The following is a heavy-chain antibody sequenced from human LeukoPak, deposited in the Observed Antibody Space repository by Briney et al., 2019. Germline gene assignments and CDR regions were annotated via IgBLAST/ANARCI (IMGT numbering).Heavy chain of an antibody. Sequence: SETLSLTCTVSGGSISSGGYYWSWIRQHPGKGLEWIGYIYYSGSTYYNPSLKSRVTISVDTSKNQFSLKLSSVTAADTAVYYCARDGVYSMGAFDIWGQGTMVTVSS. CDR1: GGSISSGGYY. CDR3: ARDGVYSMGAFDI. J-gene: IGHJ3*02. CDR2: IYYSGST. V-gene: IGHV4-31*03. D-gene: IGHD2-8*01.